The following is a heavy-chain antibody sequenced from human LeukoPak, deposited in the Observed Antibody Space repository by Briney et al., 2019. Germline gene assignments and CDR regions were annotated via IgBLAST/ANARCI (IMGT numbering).Heavy chain of an antibody. J-gene: IGHJ5*02. Sequence: ASVKVSCKASGYTFTGYYMHWVRQAPGQGLEWMGWMNPNSGGTNYAQKFQGRVTMTRDTSISTAYMELSRLRSDDTAVYYCARIEYSSSAGDWFDPWGQGTLVTVSS. CDR2: MNPNSGGT. D-gene: IGHD6-6*01. CDR1: GYTFTGYY. V-gene: IGHV1-2*02. CDR3: ARIEYSSSAGDWFDP.